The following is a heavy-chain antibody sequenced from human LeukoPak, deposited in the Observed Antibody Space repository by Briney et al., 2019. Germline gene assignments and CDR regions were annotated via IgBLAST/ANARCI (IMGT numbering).Heavy chain of an antibody. CDR3: ARDTLEYSNSPDALDI. D-gene: IGHD4-23*01. Sequence: GGSLRLSCAASGFTFSSYAMSWVRQAPGKGLEWVSAISGSGGTTYYADSVKGRFTISRDNAKNSLYMQMESLRDEDTAIYYCARDTLEYSNSPDALDIWGQGTMVTVSS. CDR2: ISGSGGTT. J-gene: IGHJ3*02. V-gene: IGHV3-23*01. CDR1: GFTFSSYA.